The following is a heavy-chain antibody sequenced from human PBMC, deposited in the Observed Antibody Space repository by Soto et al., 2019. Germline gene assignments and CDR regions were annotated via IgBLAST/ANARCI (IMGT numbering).Heavy chain of an antibody. V-gene: IGHV4-59*01. CDR1: GGSISSYY. CDR2: NYYNGST. Sequence: QVQLQESGPGLVKPSETLSLTCTVSGGSISSYYWSWIRQSPGKGLEWIGYNYYNGSTKYNPSLKSRVITSVDTSKNQFSLMLRSVTAADTAVYYCARGRGDTAMAWYYWGQGTLVTVSS. CDR3: ARGRGDTAMAWYY. J-gene: IGHJ4*02. D-gene: IGHD5-18*01.